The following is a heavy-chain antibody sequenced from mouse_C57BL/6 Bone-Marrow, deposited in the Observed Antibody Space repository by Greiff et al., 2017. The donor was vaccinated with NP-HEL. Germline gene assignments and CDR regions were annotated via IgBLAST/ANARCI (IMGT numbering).Heavy chain of an antibody. V-gene: IGHV1-22*01. CDR2: INPNNGGT. Sequence: EVKLQESGPELVKPGASVKMSCKASGYTFTDYNMHWVKQSHGKSLEWIGYINPNNGGTSYNQKFKGKATLTVNKSSSTAYMELRSLTSEDSAVYYCARNPYSNYRYYARDYWGQGTSVTVAS. J-gene: IGHJ4*01. CDR3: ARNPYSNYRYYARDY. D-gene: IGHD2-5*01. CDR1: GYTFTDYN.